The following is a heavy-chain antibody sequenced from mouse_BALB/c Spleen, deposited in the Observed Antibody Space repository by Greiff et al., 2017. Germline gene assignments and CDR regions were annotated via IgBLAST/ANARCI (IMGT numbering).Heavy chain of an antibody. CDR1: GYTFTSYW. D-gene: IGHD2-1*01. Sequence: QVHVKQSGAELAKPGASVKMSCKASGYTFTSYWMHWVKQRPGQGLEWIGDINPSTGYTEYNQKFKDKATLTADKSSSTAYMQLSSLTSEDSAVYYCVYCNYPYDAMDYWGQGTSVTVSS. CDR2: INPSTGYT. V-gene: IGHV1-7*01. CDR3: VYCNYPYDAMDY. J-gene: IGHJ4*01.